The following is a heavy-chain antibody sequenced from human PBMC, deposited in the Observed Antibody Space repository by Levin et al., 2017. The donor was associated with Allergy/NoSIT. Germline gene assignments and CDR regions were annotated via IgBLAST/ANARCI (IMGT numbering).Heavy chain of an antibody. J-gene: IGHJ6*02. V-gene: IGHV3-23*01. D-gene: IGHD2-2*01. CDR1: GFTFSNYV. Sequence: GGSLRLSCAASGFTFSNYVMTWVRQAPGKGLEWVSAISGSGATTFYVASVRGRFTISRDNSRSTLYLQMNSLTAEDSALYYCAKDHIVTAVTERASYGLDVWGQGTTVTVSS. CDR2: ISGSGATT. CDR3: AKDHIVTAVTERASYGLDV.